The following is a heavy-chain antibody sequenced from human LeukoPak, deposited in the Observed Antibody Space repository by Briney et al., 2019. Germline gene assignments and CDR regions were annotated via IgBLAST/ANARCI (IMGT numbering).Heavy chain of an antibody. Sequence: GGSLRLSCAASGFTFSSYGMHWVRQAPGKGLEWVAFIRYDGSNKYCADSVKGRFTISRDNSKNTLYLQMNSLRTEDTAVYYCAKVMLWFGDLNDYWGQGTLVTVSS. CDR3: AKVMLWFGDLNDY. V-gene: IGHV3-30*02. CDR2: IRYDGSNK. D-gene: IGHD3-10*01. J-gene: IGHJ4*02. CDR1: GFTFSSYG.